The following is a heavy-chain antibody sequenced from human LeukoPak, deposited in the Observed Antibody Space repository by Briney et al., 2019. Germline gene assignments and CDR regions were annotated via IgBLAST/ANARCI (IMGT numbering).Heavy chain of an antibody. V-gene: IGHV4-4*09. J-gene: IGHJ3*02. CDR1: GGSISSYY. Sequence: SETLSLTCTVSGGSISSYYWSWIRQPPGKGLAWIGYIYTSGSTNYNPSLKSRVTISVDTSKNQFSLKLSSVTAADTAVYYCARHAHSSSSGDAFDIWGQGTMVTVSS. CDR2: IYTSGST. CDR3: ARHAHSSSSGDAFDI. D-gene: IGHD6-6*01.